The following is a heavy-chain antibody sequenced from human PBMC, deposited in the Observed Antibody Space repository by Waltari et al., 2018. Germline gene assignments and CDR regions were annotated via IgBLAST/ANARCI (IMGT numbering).Heavy chain of an antibody. D-gene: IGHD3-10*01. Sequence: QVQLQQWGAGLLKPSETLSLTCAVYGGSFSGYYWSWIRQPPGKGLEWIGEINHSGSTNYNPSLKSRVTISVDTSKNQFSLKLSSVTAADTAVYYCARGAVQGPGYFDYWGQGTLVTVSS. CDR3: ARGAVQGPGYFDY. J-gene: IGHJ4*02. CDR1: GGSFSGYY. CDR2: INHSGST. V-gene: IGHV4-34*01.